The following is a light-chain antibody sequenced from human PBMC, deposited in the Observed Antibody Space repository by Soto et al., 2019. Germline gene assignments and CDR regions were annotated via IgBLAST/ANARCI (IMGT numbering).Light chain of an antibody. J-gene: IGKJ1*01. CDR3: QQYYDYPRT. CDR2: AAS. V-gene: IGKV1-9*01. CDR1: QAISSH. Sequence: IQLTQSPSSLAASVGDRVTSACRASQAISSHLAWYQQKPGKAPKVLIYAASTLQTGVPSRFSGSGSGTDFILTINWLQSEDFATYYCQQYYDYPRTFGQGTKVDIK.